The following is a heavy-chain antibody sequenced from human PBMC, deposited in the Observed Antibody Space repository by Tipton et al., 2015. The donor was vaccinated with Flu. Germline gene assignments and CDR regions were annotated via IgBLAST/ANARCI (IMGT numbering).Heavy chain of an antibody. CDR1: GGSVSSGYYY. CDR2: IYYSGAT. Sequence: LRLSCSVSGGSVSSGYYYWSWIRQPPGRALEWIGYIYYSGATSYNPSLKSRVTISVDTSKTQLSLKLNSVTAADTAVDYCARDDAAIPAAIRDWGQGTLVTASS. V-gene: IGHV4-61*01. CDR3: ARDDAAIPAAIRD. J-gene: IGHJ4*02. D-gene: IGHD2-2*02.